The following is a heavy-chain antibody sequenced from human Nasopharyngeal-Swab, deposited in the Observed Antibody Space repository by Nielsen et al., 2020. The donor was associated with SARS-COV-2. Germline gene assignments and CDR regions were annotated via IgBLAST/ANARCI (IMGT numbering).Heavy chain of an antibody. CDR2: INPNSGGT. CDR1: GYTFTDYY. CDR3: ARDRSYSSGGEHWFDP. D-gene: IGHD6-19*01. J-gene: IGHJ5*02. Sequence: ASVTVSCKASGYTFTDYYMHWVRPAPGQGLAWMGWINPNSGGTNYAQKLQGRVTMTRDTSISTAYMELSRLRSDDTAVYYCARDRSYSSGGEHWFDPWGQGTLVTVSS. V-gene: IGHV1-2*02.